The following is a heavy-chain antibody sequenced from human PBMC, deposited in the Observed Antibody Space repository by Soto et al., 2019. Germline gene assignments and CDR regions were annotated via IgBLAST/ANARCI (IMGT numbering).Heavy chain of an antibody. CDR3: ARDPMI. CDR2: ISHSGST. CDR1: GGSISSGGYS. Sequence: SETLSLTCAVSGGSISSGGYSWSWIRQPPGKGLEWIGYISHSGSTYYNPSLKSRVTISVDRSKNQFSLKLSSVTAADTAVYYCARDPMIWGQGTLVTVS. V-gene: IGHV4-30-2*01. D-gene: IGHD3-22*01. J-gene: IGHJ4*02.